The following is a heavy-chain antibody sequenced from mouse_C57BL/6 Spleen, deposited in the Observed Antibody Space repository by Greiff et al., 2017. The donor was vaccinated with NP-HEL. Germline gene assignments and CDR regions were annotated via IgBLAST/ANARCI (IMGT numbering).Heavy chain of an antibody. V-gene: IGHV5-17*01. CDR3: ARPRGSTWFAY. CDR2: ISSGSSTI. D-gene: IGHD1-1*01. Sequence: EVQVVESGGGLVKPGGSLKLSCAASGFTFSDYGMHWVRQAPEKGLEWVAYISSGSSTIYYADTVKGRFTISRDNAKNTLFLQMTSLRSEDTAMYYCARPRGSTWFAYWGQGTLVTVSA. CDR1: GFTFSDYG. J-gene: IGHJ3*01.